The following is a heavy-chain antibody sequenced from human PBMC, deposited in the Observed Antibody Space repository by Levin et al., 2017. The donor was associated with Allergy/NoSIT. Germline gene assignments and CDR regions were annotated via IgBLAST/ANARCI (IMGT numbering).Heavy chain of an antibody. J-gene: IGHJ3*02. Sequence: SETLSLTCTASGGSISSSSYYWGWIRQPPGKGLEWIGSIYYSGSTYYNPSLKSRVTISVDTTKNQFSLKLSSVTAADTAVYYCAGDIAVAEAFDIWGQGTMVTVFS. CDR3: AGDIAVAEAFDI. CDR2: IYYSGST. CDR1: GGSISSSSYY. V-gene: IGHV4-39*07. D-gene: IGHD6-19*01.